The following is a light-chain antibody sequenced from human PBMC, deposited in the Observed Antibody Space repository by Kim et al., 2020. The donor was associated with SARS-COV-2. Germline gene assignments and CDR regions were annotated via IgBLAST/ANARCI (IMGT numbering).Light chain of an antibody. CDR1: QGISNS. Sequence: ASVGARVTIPCRASQGISNSLAWYRQKPGKVPMLLIYGASTLRSGVPSRFRGSGSGTDFTLTISSLQPEDAATYYCQKYNSAPWTFGQGTKVEIK. V-gene: IGKV1-27*01. CDR3: QKYNSAPWT. CDR2: GAS. J-gene: IGKJ1*01.